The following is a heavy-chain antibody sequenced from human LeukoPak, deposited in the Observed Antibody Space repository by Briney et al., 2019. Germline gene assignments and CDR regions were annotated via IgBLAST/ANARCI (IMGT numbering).Heavy chain of an antibody. D-gene: IGHD3-9*01. CDR2: ISAYNGNT. Sequence: GASVTVSCKASGYTFTSYGISWVRQAPGQGLEWMGWISAYNGNTNYAQKLQGRVTMTTDTSTSTAYMELRSLRSDDTAVYYCARERYDILTGSRLDVWGQGTTVTVSS. CDR3: ARERYDILTGSRLDV. J-gene: IGHJ6*02. V-gene: IGHV1-18*01. CDR1: GYTFTSYG.